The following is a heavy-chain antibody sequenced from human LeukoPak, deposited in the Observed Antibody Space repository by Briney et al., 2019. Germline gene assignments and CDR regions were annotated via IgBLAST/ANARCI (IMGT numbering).Heavy chain of an antibody. CDR1: GYSISSGYY. CDR3: ARDEVDCSGGSCYERFDP. D-gene: IGHD2-15*01. V-gene: IGHV4-38-2*02. J-gene: IGHJ5*02. Sequence: SETLSLTCTVSGYSISSGYYWGWIRQPPGKGLEWIGSIYHSGSTYYNPSLKSRVTISVDTSKNQFSLKLSSVTAADTAVYYCARDEVDCSGGSCYERFDPWGQGTLVTVSS. CDR2: IYHSGST.